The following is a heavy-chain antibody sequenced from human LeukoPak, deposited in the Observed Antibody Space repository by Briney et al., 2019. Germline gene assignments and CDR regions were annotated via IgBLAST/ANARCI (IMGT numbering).Heavy chain of an antibody. CDR1: GFTFDDHG. J-gene: IGHJ4*02. D-gene: IGHD4-23*01. CDR3: ARRAGGYSHPYDY. V-gene: IGHV3-53*01. Sequence: GGSLRLSCAASGFTFDDHGMSWVRQAPGKGLEWVSLIYSGGTTYYADSVKGRFTISRDNSKNTLYFQMNSLRAEDTAVYYCARRAGGYSHPYDYWGQGILVTVSS. CDR2: IYSGGTT.